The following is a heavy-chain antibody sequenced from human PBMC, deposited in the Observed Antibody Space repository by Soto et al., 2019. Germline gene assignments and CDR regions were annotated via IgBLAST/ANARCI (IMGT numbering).Heavy chain of an antibody. Sequence: EVQLLESGGGLVQPGGSLRLSCAASGFTFSSYGMNWLRQAPGKGLEWVSSITDSGGSTYYADSVKSRFTISRDNSKNTLYLQMNSLRAEDTAVYYCAIRGINDLLQHWGQGILVTVSS. J-gene: IGHJ1*01. D-gene: IGHD1-1*01. CDR3: AIRGINDLLQH. CDR2: ITDSGGST. V-gene: IGHV3-23*01. CDR1: GFTFSSYG.